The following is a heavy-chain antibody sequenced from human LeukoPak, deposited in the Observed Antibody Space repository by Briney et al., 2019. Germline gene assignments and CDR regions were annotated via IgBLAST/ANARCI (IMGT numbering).Heavy chain of an antibody. CDR3: ASIGPYSGYDLGDLDY. Sequence: SETLSLTCTVSGGSISSDCWSWIRQPPGKGLEWIGYIYYSGSTKYNPSLKSRVTISVDTSKNQFSLKLSSVTAADTAVYYCASIGPYSGYDLGDLDYWGQGTLVTVSS. V-gene: IGHV4-59*12. CDR1: GGSISSDC. J-gene: IGHJ4*02. CDR2: IYYSGST. D-gene: IGHD5-12*01.